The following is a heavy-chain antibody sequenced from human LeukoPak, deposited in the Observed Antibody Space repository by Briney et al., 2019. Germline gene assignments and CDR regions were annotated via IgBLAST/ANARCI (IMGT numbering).Heavy chain of an antibody. Sequence: PSETLSLTCTVSGGSISSYYWSWIRQTPGKGLEWIGYIYYSGSTNYNPSLKSRVTISVDTSKNQFSLKLGSVTAADTAVYYCARQTGDTRSIFDYWGQGTLVTVSS. J-gene: IGHJ4*02. CDR3: ARQTGDTRSIFDY. CDR1: GGSISSYY. V-gene: IGHV4-59*01. CDR2: IYYSGST. D-gene: IGHD7-27*01.